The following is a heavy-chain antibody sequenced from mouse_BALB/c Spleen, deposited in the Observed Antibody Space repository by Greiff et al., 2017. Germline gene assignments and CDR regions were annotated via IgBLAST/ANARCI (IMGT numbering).Heavy chain of an antibody. CDR2: IYPGSGST. CDR1: GYTFTSYW. Sequence: LQQSGSELVRPGASVKLSCKASGYTFTSYWMHWVKQRPGQGLEWIGNIYPGSGSTNYDEKFKSKATLTVDTSSSTAYMQLSSLTSEDSAVYYCTRGNTVGFDYWGQGTSVTVSS. CDR3: TRGNTVGFDY. D-gene: IGHD1-1*01. J-gene: IGHJ4*01. V-gene: IGHV1S22*01.